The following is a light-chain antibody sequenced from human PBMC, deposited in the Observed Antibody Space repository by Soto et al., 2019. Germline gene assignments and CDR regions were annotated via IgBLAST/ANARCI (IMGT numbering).Light chain of an antibody. CDR3: QQSCNTPALT. Sequence: DIQMTQSPSPLSASVGDRVTITCRASQNIRRYLNWYQQKPGNAPKLLIYAASRLQSGVASRFSGSGSGTDFTLTISSRQHEDFATYYSQQSCNTPALTFGGGTKVEIK. J-gene: IGKJ4*01. CDR2: AAS. V-gene: IGKV1-39*01. CDR1: QNIRRY.